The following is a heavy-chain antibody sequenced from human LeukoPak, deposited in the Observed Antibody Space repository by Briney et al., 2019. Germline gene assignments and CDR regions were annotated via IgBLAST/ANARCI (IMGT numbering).Heavy chain of an antibody. CDR2: ISAYNGNT. V-gene: IGHV1-18*01. J-gene: IGHJ4*02. D-gene: IGHD3-10*01. CDR1: GYTFTSYG. Sequence: ASVTVSCKASGYTFTSYGISWVRQAPGQGLEWMGWISAYNGNTNYAQKLQGRVTMTTDTSTSTAYMELRSLRSDDTAVYYCARVTMVRGANQRSDYWGQGTLVTVSS. CDR3: ARVTMVRGANQRSDY.